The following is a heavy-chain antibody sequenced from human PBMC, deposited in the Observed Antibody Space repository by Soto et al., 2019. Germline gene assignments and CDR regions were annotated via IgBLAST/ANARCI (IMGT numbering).Heavy chain of an antibody. V-gene: IGHV4-34*01. Sequence: SETLSLTCAVYGGSFSGYYWSWIRQPPGKGLEWIGEINHSGSTNYNPSLKSRVTISVDTSKNQFSLKLGSVTAADTAVYYCARHKGYYYGMDVWGQGTTVTVSS. CDR2: INHSGST. CDR3: ARHKGYYYGMDV. J-gene: IGHJ6*02. CDR1: GGSFSGYY.